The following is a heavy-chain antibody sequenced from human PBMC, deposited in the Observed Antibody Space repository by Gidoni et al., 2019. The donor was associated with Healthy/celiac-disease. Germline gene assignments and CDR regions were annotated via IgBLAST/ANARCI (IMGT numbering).Heavy chain of an antibody. J-gene: IGHJ4*02. Sequence: EVQLVESGGGLVQPGGSLRLSCAASGFTFSIYSMNWVRQAQGKGLEWVSYISSSSSTIYYADSVKGRFTISRDNAKNSLYLQMNSLRDEDTAVYYCARDHDDIVVVVAATRPENFDYWGQGTLVTVSS. V-gene: IGHV3-48*02. CDR1: GFTFSIYS. CDR3: ARDHDDIVVVVAATRPENFDY. CDR2: ISSSSSTI. D-gene: IGHD2-15*01.